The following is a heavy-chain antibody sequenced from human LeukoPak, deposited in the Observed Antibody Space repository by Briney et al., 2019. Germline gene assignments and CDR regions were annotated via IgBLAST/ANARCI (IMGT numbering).Heavy chain of an antibody. CDR2: TYHSGNT. V-gene: IGHV4-39*07. Sequence: SETLSLTCTISGGAITTKSYWGWIRQPPGKGLEWIGSTYHSGNTYYSESLKSRVTISVDTSKNQFSLKLTSVTAADTAVYYCATNDYGGKGLDYWGQGTLVTVSS. D-gene: IGHD4-23*01. J-gene: IGHJ4*02. CDR1: GGAITTKSY. CDR3: ATNDYGGKGLDY.